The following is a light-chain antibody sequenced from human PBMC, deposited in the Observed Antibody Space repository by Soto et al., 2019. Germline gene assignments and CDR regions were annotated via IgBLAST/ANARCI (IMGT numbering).Light chain of an antibody. Sequence: DIQMTQSTYTLSASVGDRVTISCRASQSINIWLAWYQQKPGRAPKLLIYKASTLESGVPLRFSGSGSGTEFTLTISSLQPDDFATYYCQQHNDYWTFGQGTKVEIK. CDR2: KAS. V-gene: IGKV1-5*03. CDR3: QQHNDYWT. CDR1: QSINIW. J-gene: IGKJ1*01.